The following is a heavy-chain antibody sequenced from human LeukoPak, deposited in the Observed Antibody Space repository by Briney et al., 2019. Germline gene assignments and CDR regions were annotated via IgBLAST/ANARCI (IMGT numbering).Heavy chain of an antibody. CDR3: ARRYSGSYYYFDY. D-gene: IGHD1-26*01. V-gene: IGHV3-53*01. CDR2: IYSGTIT. J-gene: IGHJ4*02. CDR1: GFTFSSYS. Sequence: GGSLRLSCAASGFTFSSYSMNWVRQAPGKGLEWVSVIYSGTITYYADSVKGRFTISRDDSKNTLYLQMNSLRAEDTAVYYCARRYSGSYYYFDYWGQGTLVTVSS.